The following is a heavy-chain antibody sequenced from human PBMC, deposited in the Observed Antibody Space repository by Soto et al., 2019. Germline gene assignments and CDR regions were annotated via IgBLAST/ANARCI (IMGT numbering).Heavy chain of an antibody. CDR3: SSSTMVWGVINY. Sequence: GGSLRLSCAASGFTFTNAWMSWVRQAPGKGLDWVGRIQSKTDGGTIEYAAPVKGRFTISRDDSKTTLYLQMSSLRIEDTAVYYCSSSTMVWGVINYWGQGALVTVSS. CDR2: IQSKTDGGTI. V-gene: IGHV3-15*01. CDR1: GFTFTNAW. D-gene: IGHD3-10*01. J-gene: IGHJ4*02.